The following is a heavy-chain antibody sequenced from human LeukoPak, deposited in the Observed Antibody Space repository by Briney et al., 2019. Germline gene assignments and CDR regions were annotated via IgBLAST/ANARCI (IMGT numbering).Heavy chain of an antibody. CDR1: GGSISSGSYS. J-gene: IGHJ4*02. D-gene: IGHD7-27*01. CDR2: IYPRGST. CDR3: ARFSPRAMGNYLDF. Sequence: PSETLSLTCAVSGGSISSGSYSWSWIRQPPGTGLEWIGYIYPRGSTYYNPSLKSRVILSLDKSANQFSLNLSSVTAADTAVYYCARFSPRAMGNYLDFWGQGTLVTVSS. V-gene: IGHV4-30-2*01.